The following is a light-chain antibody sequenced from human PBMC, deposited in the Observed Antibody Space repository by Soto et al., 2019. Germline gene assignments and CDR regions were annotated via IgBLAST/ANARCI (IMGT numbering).Light chain of an antibody. CDR2: KAS. Sequence: DIQLTQSPSSLSGSVGDRVTITCRASQSISTYLAWYQQKPGKAPKLLIYKASSLESGVPSRFSGSGSGAEFTLTISSLQPDDFATYYCQQYNTYSRTFGQGTKVDI. J-gene: IGKJ1*01. CDR1: QSISTY. CDR3: QQYNTYSRT. V-gene: IGKV1-5*03.